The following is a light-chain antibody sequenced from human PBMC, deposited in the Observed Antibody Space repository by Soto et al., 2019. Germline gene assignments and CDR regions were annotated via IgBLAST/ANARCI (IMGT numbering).Light chain of an antibody. Sequence: EIVRTHSPATLSVSPGERATLSCRASQSISSELAWYQQKPGQPPRLLIYGASTRATGVPARFTGSGSGSDFTLTISGLQSEDFAVYYCQQGHNWPLTFGQGTRLEI. CDR1: QSISSE. J-gene: IGKJ2*01. V-gene: IGKV3-15*01. CDR2: GAS. CDR3: QQGHNWPLT.